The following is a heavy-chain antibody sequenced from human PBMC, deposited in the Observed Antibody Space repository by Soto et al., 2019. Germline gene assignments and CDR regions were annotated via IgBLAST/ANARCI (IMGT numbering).Heavy chain of an antibody. CDR3: AKGNYYDSSGYFDY. V-gene: IGHV3-9*01. D-gene: IGHD3-22*01. CDR1: GFTFDDYA. CDR2: ISWNSGSI. J-gene: IGHJ4*02. Sequence: LRLSCAASGFTFDDYAMHWVRQAPGKGLEWVSGISWNSGSIGYADSVKGRFTISRDNAKNSLYLQMNSLRAEDTALYYCAKGNYYDSSGYFDYWGQGTLVTVSS.